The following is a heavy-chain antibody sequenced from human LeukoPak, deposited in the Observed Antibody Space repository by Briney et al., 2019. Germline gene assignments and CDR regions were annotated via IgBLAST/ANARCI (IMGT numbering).Heavy chain of an antibody. Sequence: SETLSLTCAVYGGSFSGYYWSWIRQPPGKGLEWIGSIYYSGSTYYSPSLKSRVTISVDTSKNQFSLKLSSVTAADTAVYYCARVRITMVRGPYYYYYYMDVWGKGTTVTISS. CDR1: GGSFSGYY. CDR3: ARVRITMVRGPYYYYYYMDV. CDR2: IYYSGST. V-gene: IGHV4-34*01. J-gene: IGHJ6*03. D-gene: IGHD3-10*01.